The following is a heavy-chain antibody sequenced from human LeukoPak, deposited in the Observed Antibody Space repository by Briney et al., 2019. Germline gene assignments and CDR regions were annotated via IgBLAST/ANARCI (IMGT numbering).Heavy chain of an antibody. CDR3: ARSLGSETYYGVFRDSHASDI. D-gene: IGHD3-10*01. J-gene: IGHJ3*02. Sequence: ASVKVSCKASGGTFSSYAISWVRQAPGQGLEWMGGIIPIFGTANYAQKFQGRVTITTDESTSTAYMELSSLRSEDAAVYYCARSLGSETYYGVFRDSHASDIWGQGTMVTVSS. CDR1: GGTFSSYA. V-gene: IGHV1-69*05. CDR2: IIPIFGTA.